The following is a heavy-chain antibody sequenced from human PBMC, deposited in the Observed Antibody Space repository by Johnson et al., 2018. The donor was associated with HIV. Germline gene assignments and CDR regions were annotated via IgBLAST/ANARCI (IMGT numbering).Heavy chain of an antibody. Sequence: QVQLVESGGGLVQPGGSLRISCAASGFTFSSYAMSWVRQAPGKGLEWVAVISYVGTNEYYADSVKGRFTISKDNSKNTLYLQMNSLTAEDTALYYCARGVGGAGDDAFDIWGQGTMVTVSS. D-gene: IGHD6-19*01. CDR3: ARGVGGAGDDAFDI. J-gene: IGHJ3*02. CDR1: GFTFSSYA. V-gene: IGHV3-30*04. CDR2: ISYVGTNE.